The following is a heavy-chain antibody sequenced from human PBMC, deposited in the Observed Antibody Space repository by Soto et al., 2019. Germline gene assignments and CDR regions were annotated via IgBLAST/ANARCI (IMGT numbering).Heavy chain of an antibody. CDR2: ISYDGSNK. V-gene: IGHV3-30*18. Sequence: GGSLRLSCAASGFTFSSYGMHWVRQAPGKGLEWVAVISYDGSNKYYADSVKGRFTISRDNSKNTLYLQMNSLRAEDTAVYYCAKGFLEWLLFSSPYYYYGMDVWGQGTTVTVSS. CDR1: GFTFSSYG. CDR3: AKGFLEWLLFSSPYYYYGMDV. D-gene: IGHD3-3*01. J-gene: IGHJ6*02.